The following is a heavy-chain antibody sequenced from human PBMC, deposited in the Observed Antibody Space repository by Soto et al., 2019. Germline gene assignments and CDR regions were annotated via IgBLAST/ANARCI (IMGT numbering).Heavy chain of an antibody. CDR1: GFTFSGSD. D-gene: IGHD3-16*01. CDR3: ARRFSGDYGIDS. J-gene: IGHJ4*03. CDR2: FRRKPNNVAT. Sequence: EVQLVQSGGGVVKPGGSLKLSCSASGFTFSGSDIHWVRQASGRGLEWLGRFRRKPNNVATVYGESVRGRVTFSRDDSPNTAYMQLNSLKCDDTAVYYCARRFSGDYGIDSWGLGTPVTVSP. V-gene: IGHV3-73*02.